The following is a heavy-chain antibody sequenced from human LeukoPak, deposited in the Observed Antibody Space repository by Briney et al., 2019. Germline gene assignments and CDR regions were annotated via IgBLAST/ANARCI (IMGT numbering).Heavy chain of an antibody. CDR2: ISSKGGST. J-gene: IGHJ6*02. Sequence: GGSLRLSCAASGFTFSSYAMHWVRQAPGKGLEYVSAISSKGGSTYYANSVKGRFTISRDNSKNTLYLQMGSLRAEDMAVYYCARGDVAPRGSGSTINYYYYYGMDVWGQGTTVTVSS. CDR1: GFTFSSYA. CDR3: ARGDVAPRGSGSTINYYYYYGMDV. V-gene: IGHV3-64*01. D-gene: IGHD5-12*01.